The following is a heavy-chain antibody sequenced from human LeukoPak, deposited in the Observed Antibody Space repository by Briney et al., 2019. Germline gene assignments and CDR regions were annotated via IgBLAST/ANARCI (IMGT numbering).Heavy chain of an antibody. J-gene: IGHJ3*01. CDR1: GFTFSGYG. Sequence: GGSLRLSCAASGFTFSGYGMSWVRHSRGKGLGWVSGVNFSGGTKYYADFVKGRLTISRDNSKNTLYLQMNSLRVDDTAVYYCAKSSGTFDGFDLWGQGTMVTV. CDR2: VNFSGGTK. D-gene: IGHD1-26*01. V-gene: IGHV3-23*01. CDR3: AKSSGTFDGFDL.